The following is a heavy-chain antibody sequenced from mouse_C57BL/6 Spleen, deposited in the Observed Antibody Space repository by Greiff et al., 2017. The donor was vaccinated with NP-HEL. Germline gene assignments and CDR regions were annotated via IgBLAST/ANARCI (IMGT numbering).Heavy chain of an antibody. CDR1: GFTFTDYY. Sequence: VQLKESGGGLVQPGGSLSLSCAASGFTFTDYYMSWVRQPPGKALEWLGFIRNKANGYTTEYSASVKGRFTISRDNSQSILYLQMNALRAEDSATYYCASPSTVVPYYYAMDYWGQGTSVTVSS. J-gene: IGHJ4*01. CDR2: IRNKANGYTT. CDR3: ASPSTVVPYYYAMDY. D-gene: IGHD1-1*01. V-gene: IGHV7-3*01.